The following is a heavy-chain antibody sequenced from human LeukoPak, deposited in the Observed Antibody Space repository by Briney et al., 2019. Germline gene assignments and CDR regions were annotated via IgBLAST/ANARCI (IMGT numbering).Heavy chain of an antibody. J-gene: IGHJ6*02. CDR2: ISAYNGNT. CDR1: GYTFTSYG. V-gene: IGHV1-18*01. D-gene: IGHD1-1*01. Sequence: ASVKVSCKASGYTFTSYGISWVRQAPGQGLEWVGWISAYNGNTNYAQKLQGRVTMTTDTSTSTAYMELRSLRSDDTAVYYCARKKKLDRPYYGMDVWGQGTTVTVSS. CDR3: ARKKKLDRPYYGMDV.